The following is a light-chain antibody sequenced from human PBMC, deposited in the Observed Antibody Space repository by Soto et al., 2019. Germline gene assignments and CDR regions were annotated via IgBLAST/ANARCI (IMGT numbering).Light chain of an antibody. V-gene: IGKV1-12*01. J-gene: IGKJ5*01. CDR1: QGISSW. CDR3: QQVKSFPIT. Sequence: DIQMTQSPSSMSASVGDRVTIACRASQGISSWLAWYQRKPGRAPNLLIYAASSLQSGGPSRFSGSVSGTDFTLTISRLQPEDASTYYCQQVKSFPITFGQGTRLYIK. CDR2: AAS.